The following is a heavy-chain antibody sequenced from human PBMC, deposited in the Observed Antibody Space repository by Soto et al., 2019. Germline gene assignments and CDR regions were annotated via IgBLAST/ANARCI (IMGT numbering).Heavy chain of an antibody. Sequence: GGSLRLSCAASGFIFSSYSMNWVRQAPGKGLEWVSYISSSGSPIYYADSVKGRFTISRDNAKNSLSLQMNSLRAEDTAVYYCARAPGWSGYYMDYWGQGILVTVSS. CDR3: ARAPGWSGYYMDY. V-gene: IGHV3-48*01. D-gene: IGHD3-3*01. CDR2: ISSSGSPI. J-gene: IGHJ4*02. CDR1: GFIFSSYS.